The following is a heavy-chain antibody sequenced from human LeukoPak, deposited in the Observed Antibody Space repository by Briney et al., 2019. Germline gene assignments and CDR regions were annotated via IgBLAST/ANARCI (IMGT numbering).Heavy chain of an antibody. D-gene: IGHD4-17*01. CDR1: GGSISSSSYY. CDR2: THYSGST. J-gene: IGHJ5*02. V-gene: IGHV4-39*01. Sequence: SETPSLTCTISGGSISSSSYYWGWIRQPPGKGLEWIGSTHYSGSTYYNPSLKSRVTISVDTSKNQFSLKLSSVTAADTAVYYCARHGKSEHGDFTRVSSCGEGTLVTVSS. CDR3: ARHGKSEHGDFTRVSS.